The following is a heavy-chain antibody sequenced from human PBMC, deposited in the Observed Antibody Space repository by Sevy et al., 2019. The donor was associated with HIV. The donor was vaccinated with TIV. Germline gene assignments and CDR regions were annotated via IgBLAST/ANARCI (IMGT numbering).Heavy chain of an antibody. J-gene: IGHJ6*02. D-gene: IGHD4-4*01. V-gene: IGHV3-7*01. CDR2: IKQDGSEK. Sequence: GGSLRLSCAASGFTFSSYWMSWVRQAPGKGLEWMANIKQDGSEKYYVDSVKGRFTISRDNAKNSLYLQMNSLRAEDTAVYYCARGVADSKDYYYYGMDVWGQGTTVTVSS. CDR3: ARGVADSKDYYYYGMDV. CDR1: GFTFSSYW.